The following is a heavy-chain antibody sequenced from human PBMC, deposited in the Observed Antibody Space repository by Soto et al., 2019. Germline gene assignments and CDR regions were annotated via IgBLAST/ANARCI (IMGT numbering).Heavy chain of an antibody. D-gene: IGHD2-15*01. J-gene: IGHJ3*02. V-gene: IGHV1-46*01. CDR3: ARDLAAMVVAANYKHDAFDI. CDR1: GYTFTSYY. Sequence: GASVKVSCKASGYTFTSYYMHWVRQAPGQGLEWMGIINPSGGSTSYAQKFQGRVTMTRDTSTSTVYMELSSLRSEDTAVYYCARDLAAMVVAANYKHDAFDIWGQGTMVTV. CDR2: INPSGGST.